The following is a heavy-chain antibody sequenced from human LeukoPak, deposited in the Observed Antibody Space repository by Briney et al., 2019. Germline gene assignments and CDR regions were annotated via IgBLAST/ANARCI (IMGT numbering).Heavy chain of an antibody. CDR2: IYYSGST. Sequence: SETLSLTCTVSGGSISSYYWSWIRQPPGKGLEWIGYIYYSGSTNYNPSLKSRVTMSLDTSKNQFSLKLSSVTAADTAVYYCARGSRERYSSGPRAFFFDYWGQGTLVTVSS. V-gene: IGHV4-59*12. D-gene: IGHD6-19*01. CDR3: ARGSRERYSSGPRAFFFDY. CDR1: GGSISSYY. J-gene: IGHJ4*02.